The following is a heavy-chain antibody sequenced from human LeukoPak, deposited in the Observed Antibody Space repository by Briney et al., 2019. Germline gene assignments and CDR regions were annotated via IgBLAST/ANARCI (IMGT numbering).Heavy chain of an antibody. Sequence: GASVKVSCKASGYTFTSYYMHWERQAPGQGLEWMGIINPSGGSTSYAQKFQGRVTMTRDMSTSTVYMELSSLRSEDTAVYYCARQYYDFWSGYYTGWYYFDYWGQGTLVTVSS. CDR1: GYTFTSYY. CDR2: INPSGGST. D-gene: IGHD3-3*01. CDR3: ARQYYDFWSGYYTGWYYFDY. V-gene: IGHV1-46*01. J-gene: IGHJ4*02.